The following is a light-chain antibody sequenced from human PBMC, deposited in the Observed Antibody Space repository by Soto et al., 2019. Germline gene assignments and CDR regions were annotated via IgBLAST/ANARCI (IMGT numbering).Light chain of an antibody. CDR3: SSYAGSNNVV. Sequence: QSALTQPPSASGSPGQSVTISCTGTSSDVGGYNYVSWFQQHPGKAPKLMIYEVNKRPSGVPDRFSGSKSGNTASLTVSGLQAEDEADYYCSSYAGSNNVVFGGGTKLTAL. CDR1: SSDVGGYNY. V-gene: IGLV2-8*01. CDR2: EVN. J-gene: IGLJ2*01.